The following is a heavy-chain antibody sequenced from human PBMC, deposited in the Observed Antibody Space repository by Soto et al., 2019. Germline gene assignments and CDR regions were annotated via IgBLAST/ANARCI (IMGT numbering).Heavy chain of an antibody. Sequence: SETLSLTCSVSGASIRSTDYYWSWIRQAPGKGLEWIGYVYYTGSTYYNPSLMSRLTISVDTSKNQFSLKLTSVTAAETAVYYCVRTAREGAVAPHWFDRWGQGTQVTVSS. D-gene: IGHD2-21*02. J-gene: IGHJ5*02. CDR3: VRTAREGAVAPHWFDR. CDR1: GASIRSTDYY. V-gene: IGHV4-30-4*01. CDR2: VYYTGST.